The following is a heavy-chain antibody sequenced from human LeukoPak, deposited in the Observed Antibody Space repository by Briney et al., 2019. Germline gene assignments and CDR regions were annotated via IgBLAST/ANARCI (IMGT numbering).Heavy chain of an antibody. V-gene: IGHV3-15*01. Sequence: GGSLRPSWAVSGSRVSNAWMSWVRQAPGKGLEWVGRIKSKTDGGTTDYAAPMKGRFTNSRDDSKNTLYLVIISLKTEDTALYYCTPVLPDGNSYYFFARGQGTLVTVPS. CDR1: GSRVSNAW. D-gene: IGHD2/OR15-2a*01. CDR2: IKSKTDGGTT. J-gene: IGHJ1*01. CDR3: TPVLPDGNSYYFFA.